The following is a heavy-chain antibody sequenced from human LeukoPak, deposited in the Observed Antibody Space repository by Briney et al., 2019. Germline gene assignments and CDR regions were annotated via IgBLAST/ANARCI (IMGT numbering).Heavy chain of an antibody. V-gene: IGHV3-33*01. Sequence: HPGRSLRLSCASSGFTFSKHGMHWVRQAPGKGLEWVAVIYHDGTNKYYAHSVKGRFTISRDNSKNTLFLQMNSLRGEDTAVYFCAREDDGFGIWGQGTPVTVSS. J-gene: IGHJ3*02. CDR1: GFTFSKHG. CDR2: IYHDGTNK. CDR3: AREDDGFGI.